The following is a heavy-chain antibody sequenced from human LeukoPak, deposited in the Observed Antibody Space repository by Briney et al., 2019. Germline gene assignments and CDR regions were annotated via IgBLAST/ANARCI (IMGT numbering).Heavy chain of an antibody. CDR1: AFPFSTYV. D-gene: IGHD1-14*01. CDR3: AKGGLTTPLHY. Sequence: GGSLRLSCAASAFPFSTYVMSWVRQAPGGGLEWISSISGDGARTYYTNSVKGRFTNSGDNPKNTLFLQVNSLRVEDTAVYYCAKGGLTTPLHYWGQGTLVTVSS. J-gene: IGHJ4*02. V-gene: IGHV3-23*01. CDR2: ISGDGART.